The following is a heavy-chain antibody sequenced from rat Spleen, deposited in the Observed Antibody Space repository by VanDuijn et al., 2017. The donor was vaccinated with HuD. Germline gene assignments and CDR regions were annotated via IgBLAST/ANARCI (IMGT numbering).Heavy chain of an antibody. CDR2: ISYAGSTS. D-gene: IGHD1-11*01. V-gene: IGHV5-7*01. J-gene: IGHJ4*01. Sequence: EVQLVESGGGLVQPGRSLKLSCAASGFTFSDYAMAWVRQAPKKGLEWVATISYAGSTSYYRDSVKGRFTISRDNAKNTEYLQMDSSRSEDTATYYCARRHYGGYSGGVMDAWGQGASVTVSS. CDR1: GFTFSDYA. CDR3: ARRHYGGYSGGVMDA.